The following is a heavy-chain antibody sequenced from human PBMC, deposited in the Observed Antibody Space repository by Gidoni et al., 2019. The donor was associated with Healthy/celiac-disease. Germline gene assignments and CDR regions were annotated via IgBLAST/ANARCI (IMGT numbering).Heavy chain of an antibody. J-gene: IGHJ6*03. CDR3: AKDYLAVAGDYMDV. V-gene: IGHV3-23*01. Sequence: EVQLLEAGGGLVQPGGSLRLSCAASGFNFSSYAIGWGRQSPGKGLEWVSAISGSGGSTYSADSVKGRFTISRDNSKNTLYLQMNSLRAEDTAVYYCAKDYLAVAGDYMDVWGKGTTVTVSS. CDR2: ISGSGGST. D-gene: IGHD6-19*01. CDR1: GFNFSSYA.